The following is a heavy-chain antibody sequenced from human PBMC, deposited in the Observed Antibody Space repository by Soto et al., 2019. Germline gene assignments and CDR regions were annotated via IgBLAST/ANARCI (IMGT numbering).Heavy chain of an antibody. Sequence: GGSLRLSCAASGFTFSSYWMHWVRQAPGKGLVWVSRINSDGSSTSYADSVKGRFTISRDNAKNTLYLQMNSLRAEDTAVYYCGRRYGDYGYYYYYMDVWGKGTTVTVSS. V-gene: IGHV3-74*01. CDR1: GFTFSSYW. J-gene: IGHJ6*03. D-gene: IGHD4-17*01. CDR2: INSDGSST. CDR3: GRRYGDYGYYYYYMDV.